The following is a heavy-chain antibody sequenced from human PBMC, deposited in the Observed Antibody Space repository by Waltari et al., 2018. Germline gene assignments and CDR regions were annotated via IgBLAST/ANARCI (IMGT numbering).Heavy chain of an antibody. D-gene: IGHD6-13*01. Sequence: EVQLVESGGGLVQPGRSLRLSCAASGFTFDDSAMHWVRQAPGKGLEWVSGISWNSGSIGYADSVKGRFTISRDNAKNSLYLQMNSLRAEDTALYYCAKDLYIAAAGMVDYWGQGTLVTVSS. V-gene: IGHV3-9*01. J-gene: IGHJ4*02. CDR3: AKDLYIAAAGMVDY. CDR2: ISWNSGSI. CDR1: GFTFDDSA.